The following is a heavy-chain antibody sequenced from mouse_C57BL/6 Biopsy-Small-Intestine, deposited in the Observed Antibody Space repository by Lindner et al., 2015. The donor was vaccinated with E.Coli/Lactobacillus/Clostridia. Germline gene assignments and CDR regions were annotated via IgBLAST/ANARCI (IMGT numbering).Heavy chain of an antibody. Sequence: VQLQESGPVLVKPGTSVKMSCKASGYTFTDYYMNWVKQSHGKSLEWIGVINPYNGDTTYNQKFKGKATLTVDKSSSTAYMELNSLTSEDSAVYYCTRQYYVSSPMDYWGQGTSVTVSS. CDR2: INPYNGDT. J-gene: IGHJ4*01. CDR1: GYTFTDYY. CDR3: TRQYYVSSPMDY. D-gene: IGHD1-1*01. V-gene: IGHV1-19*01.